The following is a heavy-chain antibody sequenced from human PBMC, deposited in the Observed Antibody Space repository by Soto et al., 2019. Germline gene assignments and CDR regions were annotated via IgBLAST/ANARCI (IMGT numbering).Heavy chain of an antibody. CDR2: IYYSGST. D-gene: IGHD3-10*01. V-gene: IGHV4-30-4*01. CDR1: GGSISSGDYY. Sequence: QVQLQESGPGLVKPSQTLSLICTVSGGSISSGDYYWSWIRQPPGKGLEWIGYIYYSGSTYYNPSLKSRXXIXVXXSKNQFSLKLSSVTAADTAVYYCARGLHSEDAFDYWGQGTLVTVSS. CDR3: ARGLHSEDAFDY. J-gene: IGHJ4*02.